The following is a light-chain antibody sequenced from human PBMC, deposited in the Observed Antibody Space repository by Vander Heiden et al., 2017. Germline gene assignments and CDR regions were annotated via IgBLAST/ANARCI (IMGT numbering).Light chain of an antibody. CDR3: QSADSSGADVV. J-gene: IGLJ2*01. CDR2: KDS. Sequence: SYELTQPPSVSVPPGQTARITCSGDALPKQYAFWYQQKPGQAPVLVMYKDSERSSGIPDRFSGSSSGTTVTLTISGVQAEDEADYYCQSADSSGADVVFGGGTKLTVL. V-gene: IGLV3-25*03. CDR1: ALPKQY.